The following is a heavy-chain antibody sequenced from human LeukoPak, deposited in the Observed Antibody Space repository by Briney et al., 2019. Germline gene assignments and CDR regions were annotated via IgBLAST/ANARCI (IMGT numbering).Heavy chain of an antibody. J-gene: IGHJ5*02. V-gene: IGHV3-23*01. CDR2: ISGSGGRT. Sequence: PGGSLRLSCAASGFTFRSYAMSWVRQAPGKGLEWVSAISGSGGRTYYADSVKGRFTISRDNFKNTLYLQMNSLRAEDTAVYYCAKGTSSGSYRRFDPWGQGTLVTVSS. CDR1: GFTFRSYA. CDR3: AKGTSSGSYRRFDP. D-gene: IGHD1-26*01.